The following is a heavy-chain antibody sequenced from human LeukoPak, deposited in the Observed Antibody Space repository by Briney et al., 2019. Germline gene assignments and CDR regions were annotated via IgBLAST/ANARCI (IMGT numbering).Heavy chain of an antibody. V-gene: IGHV1-8*01. J-gene: IGHJ4*02. D-gene: IGHD3-10*01. CDR3: ARKIGDSGSYPD. CDR2: INPNSGNA. Sequence: ASVKVSCKASGYSFTTNDINWVRQATGQGLEWLGWINPNSGNAGYAQKFRGRVSMTRDTSISTVYLELSSLKFEDAAVYYCARKIGDSGSYPDWGQGTLVTVSS. CDR1: GYSFTTND.